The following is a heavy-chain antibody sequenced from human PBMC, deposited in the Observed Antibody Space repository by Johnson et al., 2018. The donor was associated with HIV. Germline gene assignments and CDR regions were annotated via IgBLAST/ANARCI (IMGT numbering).Heavy chain of an antibody. V-gene: IGHV3-23*04. CDR2: IGGSGTNT. D-gene: IGHD3-10*01. J-gene: IGHJ3*01. Sequence: VQLVESGGALVQPGGSLRLSCAASGFPFRNYGMHWVRQAPGKGLEWVSSIGGSGTNTYYPDSMKGRFTISRDNSKKSLYLQLTSLRDDDTAVYYCAKTMAQGEYAFDVWGQGTLVTVSS. CDR1: GFPFRNYG. CDR3: AKTMAQGEYAFDV.